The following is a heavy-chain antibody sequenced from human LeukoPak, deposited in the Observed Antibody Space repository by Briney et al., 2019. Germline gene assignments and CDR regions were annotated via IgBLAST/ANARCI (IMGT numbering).Heavy chain of an antibody. CDR1: GFSFSTYG. V-gene: IGHV3-30*02. J-gene: IGHJ4*02. D-gene: IGHD3-10*01. Sequence: GGSLRLSCAASGFSFSTYGMHWVRQAPGKGLEWVAFIRYDVSNKYYADSVKGRSTISRDNSKNTLYLQMNSLRVEDTAVYYCAKGRPEVWFGELLFWGQGTLVTVSS. CDR3: AKGRPEVWFGELLF. CDR2: IRYDVSNK.